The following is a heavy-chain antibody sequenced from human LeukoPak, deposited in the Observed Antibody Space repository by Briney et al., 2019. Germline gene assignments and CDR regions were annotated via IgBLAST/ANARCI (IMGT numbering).Heavy chain of an antibody. CDR1: GFTFSSYA. V-gene: IGHV3-23*01. J-gene: IGHJ1*01. Sequence: PGWSLRLSCAASGFTFSSYAMSWVRQAPGKGLDGVSAISGSGGSTYYADSVKGRFTISRDNSKNTLYLQMNSLRAEDTAVYYCANTGYSSSWGEYFQHWGQGTLVTVSS. CDR3: ANTGYSSSWGEYFQH. D-gene: IGHD6-13*01. CDR2: ISGSGGST.